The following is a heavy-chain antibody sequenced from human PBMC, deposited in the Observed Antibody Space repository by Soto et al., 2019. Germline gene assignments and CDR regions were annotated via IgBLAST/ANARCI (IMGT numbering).Heavy chain of an antibody. V-gene: IGHV1-2*04. CDR1: GYTFTGYY. CDR3: AREGGGLRLYYDFWSGYRYYGMDV. CDR2: INPNSGGT. Sequence: ASVKVSCKASGYTFTGYYMHWVRQAPGQGLEWMGWINPNSGGTNYAQKFQGWVTMTRDTSISTAYMELSRLRSDDTAVYYCAREGGGLRLYYDFWSGYRYYGMDVSGQGTTLTVSS. J-gene: IGHJ6*01. D-gene: IGHD3-3*01.